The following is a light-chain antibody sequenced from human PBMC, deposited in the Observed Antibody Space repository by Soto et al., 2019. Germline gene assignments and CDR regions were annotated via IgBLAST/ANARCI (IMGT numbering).Light chain of an antibody. J-gene: IGKJ1*01. V-gene: IGKV3-11*01. CDR1: QSVSSY. CDR3: QQRGNWPVT. CDR2: DAS. Sequence: EIVLTQSPATLSLSPGERATLSCRASQSVSSYFAWYQQKPGQAPRLLIYDASNRATGIPARFSGSGSGTDFTLTISSLEPDDFAVYSCQQRGNWPVTFGQETRVDIK.